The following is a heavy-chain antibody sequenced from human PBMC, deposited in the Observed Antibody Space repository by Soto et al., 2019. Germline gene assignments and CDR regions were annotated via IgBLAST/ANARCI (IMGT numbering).Heavy chain of an antibody. CDR1: GFTFDDYG. Sequence: SGGSLRLSCAASGFTFDDYGMSWVRQAPGKGLEWVSGINWNGGSTGYADSVKGRFTISRDNAKNSLYLQMNSLRAEDTALYYCARDEVGITMSYYGMDVWGQGTTVTVSS. CDR2: INWNGGST. D-gene: IGHD3-22*01. CDR3: ARDEVGITMSYYGMDV. J-gene: IGHJ6*02. V-gene: IGHV3-20*04.